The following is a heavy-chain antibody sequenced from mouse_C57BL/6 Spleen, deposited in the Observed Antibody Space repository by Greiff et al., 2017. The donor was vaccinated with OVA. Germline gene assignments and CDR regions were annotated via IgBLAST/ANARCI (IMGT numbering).Heavy chain of an antibody. CDR3: ARGGLLLRYHYFDY. V-gene: IGHV1-53*01. J-gene: IGHJ2*01. CDR1: GYTFTSYW. D-gene: IGHD1-1*01. CDR2: INPSNGGT. Sequence: QVQLQQPGTELVKPGASVKLSCKASGYTFTSYWMHWVKQRPGQGLEWIGNINPSNGGTNYNEKFKSKATLTVDKSSSTAYMQLSGLTSEDSAVYYCARGGLLLRYHYFDYWGQGTTLTVSS.